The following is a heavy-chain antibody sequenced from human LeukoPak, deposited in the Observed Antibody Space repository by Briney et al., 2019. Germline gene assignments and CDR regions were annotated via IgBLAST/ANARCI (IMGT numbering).Heavy chain of an antibody. Sequence: PSETLSLTCAVYGGSFSGYYWSWIRQPPGKGLEWIGEINHSGSTNYNPSLKSRVTISVDTSKNQFSLKLSSVTAADTAMYYCARDRYFDWPYYYGMDVWGQGTTVTVSS. CDR3: ARDRYFDWPYYYGMDV. V-gene: IGHV4-34*01. CDR2: INHSGST. D-gene: IGHD3-9*01. CDR1: GGSFSGYY. J-gene: IGHJ6*02.